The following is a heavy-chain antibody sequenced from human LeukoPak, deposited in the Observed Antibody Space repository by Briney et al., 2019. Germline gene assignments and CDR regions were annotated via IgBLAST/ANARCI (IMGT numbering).Heavy chain of an antibody. CDR1: GFTFSAHW. J-gene: IGHJ4*02. Sequence: GGSLRLSCTVSGFTFSAHWMRWVRQAPGKGLVWVSHINGDGTSTNYADSVKGRFTISRDNAKNSLYLQMNSLRAEDTAVYYCARLGNSGYDVDYWGQGTLVTVSS. CDR3: ARLGNSGYDVDY. CDR2: INGDGTST. V-gene: IGHV3-74*01. D-gene: IGHD5-12*01.